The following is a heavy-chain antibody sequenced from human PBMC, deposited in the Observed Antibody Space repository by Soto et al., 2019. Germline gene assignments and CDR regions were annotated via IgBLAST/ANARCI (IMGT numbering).Heavy chain of an antibody. CDR3: ARGHIVVVPTVGWFDP. CDR1: GYFISSGYY. CDR2: MFHSGST. Sequence: SETLSLTCAVSGYFISSGYYWGWIRQPPGKGLEWIGSMFHSGSTHYNPSLKSRVTISVDTSKNHSSLRLSSVTASDTAVYYCARGHIVVVPTVGWFDPWGQGTLVTVSS. V-gene: IGHV4-38-2*01. J-gene: IGHJ5*02. D-gene: IGHD2-2*01.